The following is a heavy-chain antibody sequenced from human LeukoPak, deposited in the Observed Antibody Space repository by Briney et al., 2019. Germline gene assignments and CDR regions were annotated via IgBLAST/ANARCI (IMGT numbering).Heavy chain of an antibody. V-gene: IGHV3-11*01. CDR1: GFPFSDYY. D-gene: IGHD6-13*01. CDR2: ISSSGSTI. CDR3: ARDLGSWYEGVANAFDI. J-gene: IGHJ3*02. Sequence: PGGSLRLSCSASGFPFSDYYMIWIRQAPGKGLEWVSYISSSGSTIYYADSVKGRFTISRDNAKNSLYLQMNSLRAEDTAVYYCARDLGSWYEGVANAFDIWGQGTMVTVSS.